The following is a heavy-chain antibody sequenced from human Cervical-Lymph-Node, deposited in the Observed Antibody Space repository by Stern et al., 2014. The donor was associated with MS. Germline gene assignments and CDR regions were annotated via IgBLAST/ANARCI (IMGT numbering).Heavy chain of an antibody. D-gene: IGHD6-13*01. CDR3: ARHQAGIAAN. J-gene: IGHJ4*02. V-gene: IGHV1-69*19. CDR2: IMPLLGTA. Sequence: EQLVESGAEVKRPESSVKVSCKTSGGSLSTLDISWVRQAPGPGLEWVGEIMPLLGTAHYAQKFKGRLTITADDSTSTVYMELSSLKSEDTAIYFCARHQAGIAANWGQGTLVTVTS. CDR1: GGSLSTLD.